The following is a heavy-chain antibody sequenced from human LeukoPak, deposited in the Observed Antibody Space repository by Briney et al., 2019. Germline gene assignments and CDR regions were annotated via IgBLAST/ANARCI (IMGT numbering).Heavy chain of an antibody. V-gene: IGHV3-30*02. Sequence: GGSLRLSCAASGFTFSSYGMHWVRQAPGKGLEWVAFIRYDGSNKYYADSVKGRFTISRDNSKNTLYLQMNSLRADDTAVYYCARDPDLHYHYYMDVWGKGTTVTVSS. CDR1: GFTFSSYG. CDR2: IRYDGSNK. D-gene: IGHD1-14*01. J-gene: IGHJ6*03. CDR3: ARDPDLHYHYYMDV.